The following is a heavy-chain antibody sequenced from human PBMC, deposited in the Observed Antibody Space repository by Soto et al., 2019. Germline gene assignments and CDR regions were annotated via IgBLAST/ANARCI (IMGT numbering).Heavy chain of an antibody. D-gene: IGHD1-26*01. CDR3: ARSDSNGVSGTGSAFDI. CDR1: GFTFSSYA. J-gene: IGHJ3*02. CDR2: ISGSGGST. Sequence: EVQLLESGGGLVQPGGSLRLSCAASGFTFSSYAMSWVRQAPGKGLEWVSAISGSGGSTYYADSVKGRFTISRDNSKKTLYLQMNSLRAEDTAVYYCARSDSNGVSGTGSAFDIWGQGTMVTVSS. V-gene: IGHV3-23*01.